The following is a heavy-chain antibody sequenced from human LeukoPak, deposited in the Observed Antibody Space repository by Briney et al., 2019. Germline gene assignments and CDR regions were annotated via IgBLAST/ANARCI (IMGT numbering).Heavy chain of an antibody. CDR1: GGSFSGYY. V-gene: IGHV4-34*01. CDR2: INHSGST. Sequence: SETLSLTCAVYGGSFSGYYWSWIRQPPGKGLEWIGEINHSGSTNYNPSLKSRVTISVDTSKNQFSLKLSSVTAADTAVYYCASSSWYRVYYFDYWGQGTLVTVSS. J-gene: IGHJ4*02. D-gene: IGHD6-13*01. CDR3: ASSSWYRVYYFDY.